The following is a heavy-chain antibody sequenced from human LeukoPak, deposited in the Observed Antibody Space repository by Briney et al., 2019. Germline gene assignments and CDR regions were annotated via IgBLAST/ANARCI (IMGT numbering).Heavy chain of an antibody. CDR1: RFTFSIYW. V-gene: IGHV3-74*01. D-gene: IGHD2-21*02. CDR3: VRPQQGDLYAFDI. CDR2: IYGDVRMT. Sequence: GGCLRLSRVASRFTFSIYWMHSVRQAPGEGLVWVSRIYGDVRMTNYAGSLKGRFTISRDSANNTENLQMNSLRVEDTAVYYCVRPQQGDLYAFDIWGEGTMVTVS. J-gene: IGHJ3*02.